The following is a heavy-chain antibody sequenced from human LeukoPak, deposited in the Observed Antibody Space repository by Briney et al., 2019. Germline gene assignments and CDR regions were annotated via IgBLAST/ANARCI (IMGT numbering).Heavy chain of an antibody. CDR3: ARGASQDQDYYDSSGYYPYDH. Sequence: PSETLSLTCTVSGGSISSYYWSWIRQPPGKGLEWIGYIYYSGSTNYNPSLKSRVTISVDTSKNQFSLKLSSVTAADTAVYYCARGASQDQDYYDSSGYYPYDHWGQGTLVTVSS. D-gene: IGHD3-22*01. CDR2: IYYSGST. V-gene: IGHV4-59*01. CDR1: GGSISSYY. J-gene: IGHJ4*02.